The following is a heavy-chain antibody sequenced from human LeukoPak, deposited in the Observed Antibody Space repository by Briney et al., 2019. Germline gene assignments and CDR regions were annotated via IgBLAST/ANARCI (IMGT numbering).Heavy chain of an antibody. CDR3: ATTNSGSSYYYYYMDV. V-gene: IGHV4-39*07. CDR1: GGSISSSSYY. Sequence: SETLSLTCTVSGGSISSSSYYWGWLLQPPGKGLEWIGSIYYSGSTYYNPSLRSRVTISVDTSKNQYSLKLSSWTAADAAGHYSATTNSGSSYYYYYMDVWGKGTTVTVSS. J-gene: IGHJ6*03. CDR2: IYYSGST. D-gene: IGHD6-19*01.